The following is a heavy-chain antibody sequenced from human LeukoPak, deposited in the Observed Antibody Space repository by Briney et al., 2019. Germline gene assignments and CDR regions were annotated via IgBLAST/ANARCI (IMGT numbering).Heavy chain of an antibody. J-gene: IGHJ2*01. CDR3: ARVGYCSHGSCLRLDWYFDL. CDR2: IYYSGTT. CDR1: GASISSYY. Sequence: SETLSLTCTVSGASISSYYWSWIRQPPGKGLEWIGYIYYSGTTNYNPSLKSRVTMSLDTSKNQFSLKLSSATAADTAVYYCARVGYCSHGSCLRLDWYFDLWGRGTLVTVSS. D-gene: IGHD2-15*01. V-gene: IGHV4-59*01.